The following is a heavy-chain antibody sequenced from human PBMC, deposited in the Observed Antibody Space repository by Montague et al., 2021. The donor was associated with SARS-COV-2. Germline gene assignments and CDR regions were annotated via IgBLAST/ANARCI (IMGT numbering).Heavy chain of an antibody. CDR3: AKDVLSVPAAGGVFDS. CDR1: GFSFGDYA. CDR2: ISRDSDKI. Sequence: SLRLSCAASGFSFGDYAMHWVRLAPGQGLEWVSGISRDSDKIGYGDSVKGRFIVSRDNAKNSLYLQMNSVRIDDTALYFCAKDVLSVPAAGGVFDSWGQGTRVAVSS. V-gene: IGHV3-9*01. J-gene: IGHJ4*02. D-gene: IGHD6-13*01.